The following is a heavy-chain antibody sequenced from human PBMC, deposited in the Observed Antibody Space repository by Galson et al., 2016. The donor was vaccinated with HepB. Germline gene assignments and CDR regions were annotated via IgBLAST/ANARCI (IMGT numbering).Heavy chain of an antibody. J-gene: IGHJ4*02. V-gene: IGHV4-4*02. CDR1: GGSISSINW. Sequence: SETLSLTCAVSGGSISSINWWSWVRQPPGKGLEWIGEIFHGGNTNYNPSLTSRATISSDTSRNQVSLKLTSATAADPAMYYCARDIPWGWDSSKKDDYWGQGTLVIVSS. CDR2: IFHGGNT. CDR3: ARDIPWGWDSSKKDDY. D-gene: IGHD2-2*02.